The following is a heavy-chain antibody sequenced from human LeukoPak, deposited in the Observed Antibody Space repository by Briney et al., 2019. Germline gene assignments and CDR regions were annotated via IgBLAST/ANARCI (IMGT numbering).Heavy chain of an antibody. Sequence: SKTLSPTGTVPGGSISSSSYYWGWIRQPPGRGLEGIGIISDNATTYYNPSLRGRVTISADTSMSHVSLKLSCVTASDTAVYYCARQVVVVIAIKNWFDPWGQGTLVTVSS. V-gene: IGHV4-39*01. CDR3: ARQVVVVIAIKNWFDP. CDR1: GGSISSSSYY. D-gene: IGHD2-21*01. CDR2: ISDNATT. J-gene: IGHJ5*02.